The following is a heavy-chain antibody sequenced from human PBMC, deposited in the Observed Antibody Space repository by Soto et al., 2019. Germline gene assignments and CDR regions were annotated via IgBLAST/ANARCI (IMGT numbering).Heavy chain of an antibody. CDR3: ARKFCGSSSCPYYFDY. V-gene: IGHV2-5*02. Sequence: QITLKESGPTLVKPTQTLTLTCTFSGFSLSTSGVGVGWIRQPPGKALEWLALIYWDDAKRYSPSLKKRIIITKDTSKNPVVLTMTNMDPVDTGTYYCARKFCGSSSCPYYFDYWGQGTLVTVSS. CDR2: IYWDDAK. J-gene: IGHJ4*02. CDR1: GFSLSTSGVG. D-gene: IGHD2-2*01.